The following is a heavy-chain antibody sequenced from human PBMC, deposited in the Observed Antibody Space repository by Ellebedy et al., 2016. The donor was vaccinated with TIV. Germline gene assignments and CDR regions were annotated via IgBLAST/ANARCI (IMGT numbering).Heavy chain of an antibody. CDR2: VYYTESA. J-gene: IGHJ3*02. V-gene: IGHV4-39*01. CDR3: ATHFGNPTCHGCRAFDI. D-gene: IGHD3-3*01. CDR1: GGSLHRSDYY. Sequence: SETLSLXCTVSGGSLHRSDYYWGWIRQPPGKGLEWIGSVYYTESAYYNPSLKSRVTISVDTSKKHFSLKLSSVTAADTALYYCATHFGNPTCHGCRAFDIWGEGTMVTVSS.